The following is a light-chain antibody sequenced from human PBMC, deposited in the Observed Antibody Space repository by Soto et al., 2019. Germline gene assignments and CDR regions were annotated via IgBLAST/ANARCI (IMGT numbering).Light chain of an antibody. CDR3: LQYGSSRPFA. CDR2: AAS. CDR1: QGVSRSY. J-gene: IGKJ4*01. V-gene: IGKV3-20*01. Sequence: EIVLTQSPGTLCLSPGERATLFCRASQGVSRSYFAWYQQKPGQAPRLLIYAASSRATGVPDRFSGNGSGTDFTLTISRLEPDDFALYYCLQYGSSRPFALGGGTQIEIK.